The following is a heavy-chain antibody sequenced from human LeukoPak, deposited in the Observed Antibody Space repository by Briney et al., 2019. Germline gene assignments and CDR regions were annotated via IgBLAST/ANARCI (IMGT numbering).Heavy chain of an antibody. CDR1: XXXXXXXX. J-gene: IGHJ3*02. V-gene: IGHV3-74*01. Sequence: LXXSCAAXXXXXXXXXMHXXXXAXGXXLXXVXXXNNDGSGTNYADSVKGRSTISRDNAKNSLYLQMNSLRAEDTAVYYCARGLAVGATAHAFDIWGQGTMVTVSS. CDR3: ARGLAVGATAHAFDI. CDR2: XNNDGSGT. D-gene: IGHD1-26*01.